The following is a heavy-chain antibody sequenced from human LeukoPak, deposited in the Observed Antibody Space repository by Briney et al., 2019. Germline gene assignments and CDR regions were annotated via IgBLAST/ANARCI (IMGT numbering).Heavy chain of an antibody. V-gene: IGHV3-11*04. Sequence: GGSLRLSCVGAGFPFSDFHMSWIRQAPGKGLEWVSYITSGGGFKYYADSVKGRFSISRDDSKNSVFLQMHSLRVEDTAVYYCARVRPGSSGSYYRTSWGQGTLVTVSS. D-gene: IGHD3-22*01. CDR3: ARVRPGSSGSYYRTS. CDR2: ITSGGGFK. CDR1: GFPFSDFH. J-gene: IGHJ4*02.